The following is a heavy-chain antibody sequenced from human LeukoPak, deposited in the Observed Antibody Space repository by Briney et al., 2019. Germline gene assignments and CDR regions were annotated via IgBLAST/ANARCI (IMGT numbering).Heavy chain of an antibody. CDR3: ARASMVRGVSGAFDI. Sequence: SETLSLTCTVSGGSISSYYWSWIRQPAGKELEWIGRIYTSGSTNYNPSLKSRVTMSVDTSKNQFSLKLSSVTAADTAVYYCARASMVRGVSGAFDIWGQGTMVTVSS. V-gene: IGHV4-4*07. J-gene: IGHJ3*02. CDR1: GGSISSYY. D-gene: IGHD3-10*01. CDR2: IYTSGST.